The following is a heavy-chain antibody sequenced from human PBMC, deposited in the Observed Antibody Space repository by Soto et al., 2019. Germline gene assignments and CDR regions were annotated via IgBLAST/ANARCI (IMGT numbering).Heavy chain of an antibody. J-gene: IGHJ6*02. D-gene: IGHD3-16*01. Sequence: QVQLVQSGDEVRKPGSSVKVSCKASGYIFVNYGIAWVRQAPGQGLEWMGWISPYSGNTHYASKVHATITMTTNTSTSTAYMDLGSLTSGDPSVYYCAMVDNYVTTTPQHVWGPGTTVTFSS. V-gene: IGHV1-18*01. CDR3: AMVDNYVTTTPQHV. CDR1: GYIFVNYG. CDR2: ISPYSGNT.